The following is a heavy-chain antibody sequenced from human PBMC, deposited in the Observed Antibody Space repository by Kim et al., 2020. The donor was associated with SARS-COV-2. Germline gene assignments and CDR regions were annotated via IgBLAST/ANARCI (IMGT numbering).Heavy chain of an antibody. V-gene: IGHV1-24*01. Sequence: ASVKVSCKVSGYTLTELSMHWVRQAPGKGLEWMGGFDPEDGETIYALKFQGRVTMTEDTSTDTAYMELSSLRSEDTAVYYCATVGYCSGGSCYEVDWFDPWGQGTLVTVSS. D-gene: IGHD2-15*01. CDR3: ATVGYCSGGSCYEVDWFDP. J-gene: IGHJ5*02. CDR2: FDPEDGET. CDR1: GYTLTELS.